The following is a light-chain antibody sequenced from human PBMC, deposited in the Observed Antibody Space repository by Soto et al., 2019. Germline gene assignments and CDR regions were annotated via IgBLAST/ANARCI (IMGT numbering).Light chain of an antibody. CDR2: SNN. CDR1: SSTIGSNT. V-gene: IGLV1-44*01. Sequence: QSVLTQPPSASGTPGQRVTISCSGSSSTIGSNTVNWYQQLPGTAPRLLIYSNNQRPSGVPDRFSGSKSGTSASLAISGLQSEDEADYYCAAWDDSRNGVAFGGATKVTVL. J-gene: IGLJ2*01. CDR3: AAWDDSRNGVA.